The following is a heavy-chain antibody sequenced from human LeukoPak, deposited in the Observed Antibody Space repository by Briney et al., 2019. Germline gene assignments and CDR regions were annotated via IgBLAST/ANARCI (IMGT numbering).Heavy chain of an antibody. J-gene: IGHJ6*03. V-gene: IGHV3-23*01. CDR2: ISGGTT. Sequence: GGSLRPSCAASGLTFSSYSRNWVRQAPGKGLEWVSAISGGTTYYADSVKGRFTISRDNSQNTVSLQVNNLRTEDTALYYCAKTSLSDASGHYYYMDVWGKGTTVTVSS. CDR1: GLTFSSYS. D-gene: IGHD3-3*01. CDR3: AKTSLSDASGHYYYMDV.